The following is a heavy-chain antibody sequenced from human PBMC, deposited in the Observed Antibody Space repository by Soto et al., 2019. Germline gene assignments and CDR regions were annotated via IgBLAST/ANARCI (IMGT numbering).Heavy chain of an antibody. CDR3: ARGVPAALGSVYNWFDP. D-gene: IGHD2-2*01. V-gene: IGHV4-31*03. CDR1: GGSISSGGYY. CDR2: IYYSGST. Sequence: SETLSLTCTVSGGSISSGGYYWSWIRQHPGKGLEWIGYIYYSGSTYYNPSLKSRVTISVDTSKNQFSLKLSSVTAADTAVYYCARGVPAALGSVYNWFDPWGQGTLVTVSS. J-gene: IGHJ5*02.